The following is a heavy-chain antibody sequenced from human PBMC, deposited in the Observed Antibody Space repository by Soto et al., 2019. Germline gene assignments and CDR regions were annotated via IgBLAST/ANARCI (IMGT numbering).Heavy chain of an antibody. D-gene: IGHD3-16*01. CDR2: VDLSGNT. CDR3: ARSPTFYNYVWGNSTY. V-gene: IGHV4-34*01. Sequence: QVQPQQWGAGLLKPSETLTLTCAIYGASFSPYYWGWIRQPPGKGLEWIGEVDLSGNTNYNPSLKSRVTITVDATKNQISLKLKSLTATDTAVYYCARSPTFYNYVWGNSTYWGQGTLVTVSS. J-gene: IGHJ4*02. CDR1: GASFSPYY.